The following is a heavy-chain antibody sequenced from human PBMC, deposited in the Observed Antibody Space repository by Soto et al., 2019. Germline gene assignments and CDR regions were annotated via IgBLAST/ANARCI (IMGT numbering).Heavy chain of an antibody. D-gene: IGHD1-26*01. Sequence: GGSLRLSCAASGFIFENFGMSWVRQAPGKGLEWISSISGSGFKKYYADSVKGRFTIPRDNSKSTVYLELNNLSAEDTAVYHCAKNQGVELVPLATVDWFDPWGQGSVVTVSS. V-gene: IGHV3-23*01. CDR1: GFIFENFG. CDR2: ISGSGFKK. J-gene: IGHJ5*02. CDR3: AKNQGVELVPLATVDWFDP.